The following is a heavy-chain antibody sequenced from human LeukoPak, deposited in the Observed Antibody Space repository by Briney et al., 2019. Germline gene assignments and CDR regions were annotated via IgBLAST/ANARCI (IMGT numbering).Heavy chain of an antibody. V-gene: IGHV4-4*07. CDR1: GGSISSYY. D-gene: IGHD2-15*01. CDR3: ARASKSGVVAATPYYFDY. J-gene: IGHJ4*02. Sequence: PSETLSLTCTVSGGSISSYYWSWIRQPAGKGLEWIGRIYTSGSTNYNPSLKSRVTMSVDTSKNQFSLKLSSVTAADTAVYYCARASKSGVVAATPYYFDYWGQGTLVTVSS. CDR2: IYTSGST.